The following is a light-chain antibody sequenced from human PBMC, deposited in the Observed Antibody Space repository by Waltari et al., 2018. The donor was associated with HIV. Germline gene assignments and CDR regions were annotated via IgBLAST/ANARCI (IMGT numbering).Light chain of an antibody. Sequence: SYELTQPPSVSVSPGQTARITGSGDALPRKYAFWYQQKTGQAPVLVIYEDSKRPSGIPERFSGSSSGTMATLTISGAQVDDEGDYYCYSTDSSDNDRVLFGGGTNLTVL. CDR2: EDS. CDR1: ALPRKY. CDR3: YSTDSSDNDRVL. J-gene: IGLJ2*01. V-gene: IGLV3-10*01.